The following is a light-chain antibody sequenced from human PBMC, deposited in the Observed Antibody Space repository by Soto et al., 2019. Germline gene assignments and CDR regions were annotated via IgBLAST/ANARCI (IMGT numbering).Light chain of an antibody. V-gene: IGKV1-39*01. CDR3: QQSYSIPFP. CDR1: QSVRSY. CDR2: SAS. J-gene: IGKJ4*01. Sequence: DIPMTQSPPSLSASIGDKITITCRASQSVRSYLNWYQQRPGEAPRLLIYSASSLQSGVPSRFSGSGSGTDFTLTISSLQPEDFATYYCQQSYSIPFPFGGGTKVDIK.